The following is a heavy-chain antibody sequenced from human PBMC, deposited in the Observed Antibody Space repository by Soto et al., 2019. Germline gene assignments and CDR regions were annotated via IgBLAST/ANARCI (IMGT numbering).Heavy chain of an antibody. Sequence: SVKVSCKASGGTFSSYAISWVRQAPGQGLEWMGGIIPIFGTANYAQKFQDRVTRSADESTSTAYMELSSLRSEDTAVYYCATRPMGLAKYYYYGMDVWGRGTTVTVSS. V-gene: IGHV1-69*13. J-gene: IGHJ6*02. CDR3: ATRPMGLAKYYYYGMDV. CDR2: IIPIFGTA. CDR1: GGTFSSYA.